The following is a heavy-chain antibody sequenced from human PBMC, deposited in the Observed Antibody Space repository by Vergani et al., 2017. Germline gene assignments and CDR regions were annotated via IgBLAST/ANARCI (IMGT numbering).Heavy chain of an antibody. Sequence: EVQLLESGGGLVQPGGSLRLSCAASGFTFSSYAMSWVRQAPGKGLEWVSAISGSGGSTYYADSVKGRFTISRDNSKNTLYLQMNSLRAEDTAVYYCAKDWLRGGPRTTYFDYWGQGTLVTVSS. D-gene: IGHD2/OR15-2a*01. CDR3: AKDWLRGGPRTTYFDY. CDR1: GFTFSSYA. CDR2: ISGSGGST. J-gene: IGHJ4*02. V-gene: IGHV3-23*01.